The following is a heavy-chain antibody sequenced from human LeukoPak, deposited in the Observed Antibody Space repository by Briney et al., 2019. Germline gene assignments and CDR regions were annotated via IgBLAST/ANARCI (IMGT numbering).Heavy chain of an antibody. CDR1: GYTFTGYY. D-gene: IGHD6-13*01. Sequence: ASVKVSCKASGYTFTGYYMHWVRQAPGQGLEWMGWINPNSGGTNYAQKFQGRVTMTRDTSISTAYMELSSLRSEDTAVYYCARRHSSSWYWGSWFDPWGQGTLVTVSS. CDR3: ARRHSSSWYWGSWFDP. J-gene: IGHJ5*02. CDR2: INPNSGGT. V-gene: IGHV1-2*02.